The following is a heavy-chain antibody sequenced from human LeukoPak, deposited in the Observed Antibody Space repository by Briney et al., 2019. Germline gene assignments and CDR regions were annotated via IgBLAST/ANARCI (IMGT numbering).Heavy chain of an antibody. CDR3: ARDIPLMYSSGYYRSSAFDI. CDR2: RWYDGSKK. Sequence: GGALRLSCAACGLTVSSYGMHWVRQAPGKGLEGVAVRWYDGSKKYYADAVKGRFTISRDNSKDTLYLQMNSLRAEDTAVYYSARDIPLMYSSGYYRSSAFDIWGQGTMVTVSS. CDR1: GLTVSSYG. J-gene: IGHJ3*02. V-gene: IGHV3-33*01. D-gene: IGHD3-22*01.